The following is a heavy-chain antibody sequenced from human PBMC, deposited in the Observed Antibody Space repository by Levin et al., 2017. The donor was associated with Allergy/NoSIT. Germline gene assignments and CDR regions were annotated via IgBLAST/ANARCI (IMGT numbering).Heavy chain of an antibody. J-gene: IGHJ3*02. CDR3: ASVGIAAAGTEGYAFDI. CDR1: GGSISSGGYY. Sequence: SETLSLTCTVSGGSISSGGYYWSWIRQHPGKGLEWIGYIYYSGSTYYNPSLKSRVTISVDTSKNQFSLKLSSVTAADTAVYYCASVGIAAAGTEGYAFDIWGQGTMVTVSS. CDR2: IYYSGST. V-gene: IGHV4-31*03. D-gene: IGHD6-13*01.